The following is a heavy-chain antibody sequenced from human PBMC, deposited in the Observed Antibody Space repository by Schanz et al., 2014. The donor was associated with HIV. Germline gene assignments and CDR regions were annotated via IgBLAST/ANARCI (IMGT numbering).Heavy chain of an antibody. D-gene: IGHD4-17*01. J-gene: IGHJ4*02. CDR1: GGTYSSYA. V-gene: IGHV1-69*18. CDR2: IIPIFGTA. CDR3: ARYLGGDDGDFYFDY. Sequence: QVQLVQSGAEVKKPGSSVKVSCKASGGTYSSYAISWVRQAPGQGLEWMGKIIPIFGTANYAQKFQGRVTITADESTSTAYMELRSLRSEDTAVYYCARYLGGDDGDFYFDYWGQGTLVTVSS.